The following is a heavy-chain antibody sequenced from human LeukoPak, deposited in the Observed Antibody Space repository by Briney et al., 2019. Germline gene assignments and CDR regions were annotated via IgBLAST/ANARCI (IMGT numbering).Heavy chain of an antibody. V-gene: IGHV6-1*01. CDR2: TYYRSKWYN. CDR3: ARDLGGLRGMDV. CDR1: GDSVSTNSVT. Sequence: SQTLSLTCAISGDSVSTNSVTWNWIRQSPSRGLEWLGRTYYRSKWYNDYAVSVKSRITINPDTSKNQVSLQLNSVTPEDTAVYYCARDLGGLRGMDVWGQGTTVTVSS. D-gene: IGHD5/OR15-5a*01. J-gene: IGHJ6*02.